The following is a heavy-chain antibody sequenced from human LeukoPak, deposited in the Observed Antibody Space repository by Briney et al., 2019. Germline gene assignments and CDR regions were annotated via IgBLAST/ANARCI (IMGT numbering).Heavy chain of an antibody. D-gene: IGHD2-21*02. Sequence: GEALKISCKGSGYSFNTYWIAWVRQIPGKGLEWMGMIFPGESNIRYSPSFQGHVTISADKSTNTAYLQWSSLQASDSAIYYCARQGTAPFDYWGQGTLVTVSS. CDR3: ARQGTAPFDY. CDR1: GYSFNTYW. J-gene: IGHJ4*02. CDR2: IFPGESNI. V-gene: IGHV5-51*01.